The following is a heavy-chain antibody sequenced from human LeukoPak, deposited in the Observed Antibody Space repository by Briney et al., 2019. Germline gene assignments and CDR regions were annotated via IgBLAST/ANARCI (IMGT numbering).Heavy chain of an antibody. J-gene: IGHJ4*02. Sequence: ASVKVSCKASGYTFTDYYMHWVRQAPGQGLEWMGWISAYNGNTNYAQKLQGRVTMTTDTSTSTAYMELSRLRSDDTAVYYCARGPHWDPHFDYWGQGTLVTVSS. D-gene: IGHD7-27*01. CDR3: ARGPHWDPHFDY. CDR1: GYTFTDYY. V-gene: IGHV1-18*04. CDR2: ISAYNGNT.